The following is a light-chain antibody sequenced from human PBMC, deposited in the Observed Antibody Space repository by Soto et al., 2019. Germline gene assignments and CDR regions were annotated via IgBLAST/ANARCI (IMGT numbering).Light chain of an antibody. CDR1: QNINSF. V-gene: IGKV1-39*01. J-gene: IGKJ2*01. CDR2: SAS. Sequence: IQMTQSPSSLSASVGGRVTITCRASQNINSFLNWYEVKPGKAPNLLIYSASSLQIRVPSRFSGSGSGTEFTITISILQAEDVATYYCQQSYSTAFTFGQWTELE. CDR3: QQSYSTAFT.